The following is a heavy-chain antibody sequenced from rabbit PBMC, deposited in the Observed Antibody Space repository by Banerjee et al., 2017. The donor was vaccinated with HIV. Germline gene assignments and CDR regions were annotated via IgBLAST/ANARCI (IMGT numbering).Heavy chain of an antibody. CDR2: IEGGDGST. CDR1: GFSFSSGYW. D-gene: IGHD4-1*01. V-gene: IGHV1S40*01. CDR3: AREGDWGTFKL. Sequence: QSLEESGGDLVKPGASLTLTCKASGFSFSSGYWICWVRQAPGKGLEWIACIEGGDGSTGYASWAKGRFTISKTSSTTVTLRMTSLTAVDTATYFCAREGDWGTFKLWGQGTLVTVS. J-gene: IGHJ4*01.